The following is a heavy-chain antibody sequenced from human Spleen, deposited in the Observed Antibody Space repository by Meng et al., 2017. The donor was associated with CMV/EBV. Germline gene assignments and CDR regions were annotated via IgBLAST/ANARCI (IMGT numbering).Heavy chain of an antibody. J-gene: IGHJ3*02. V-gene: IGHV4-59*01. Sequence: SETLSLTCTVSGGSISSYYWSWIRQPPGKGLEWIGYIYYSGSTNYNPSLKSRVTISADTSKNQFSLKLSSVTAADTAVYYCARENRGCSSTSCRLSPKGLDAFDIWGQGTMVTVSS. CDR1: GGSISSYY. D-gene: IGHD2-2*01. CDR3: ARENRGCSSTSCRLSPKGLDAFDI. CDR2: IYYSGST.